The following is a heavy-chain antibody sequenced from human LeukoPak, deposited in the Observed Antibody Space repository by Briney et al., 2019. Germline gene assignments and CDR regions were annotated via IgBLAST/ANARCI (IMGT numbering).Heavy chain of an antibody. Sequence: PSQTLSLTCTVSGGSISSGSYYWGWLRQPAGKGLEWIGHIYTSGSTNYNPSLKSRVTISVDTSKNQFSLKLSSVTAADTAVYYCARDFRFEGLLWFGQGVFDIWGQGTMVTVSS. CDR1: GGSISSGSYY. CDR2: IYTSGST. V-gene: IGHV4-61*09. CDR3: ARDFRFEGLLWFGQGVFDI. J-gene: IGHJ3*02. D-gene: IGHD3-10*01.